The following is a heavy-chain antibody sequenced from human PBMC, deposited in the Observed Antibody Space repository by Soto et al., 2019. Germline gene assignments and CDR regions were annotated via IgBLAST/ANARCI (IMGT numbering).Heavy chain of an antibody. CDR2: ISYDGSNK. Sequence: QVQLVESGGGVVQPGRSLRLSRAASGFTFSSYAMHWVRQAPGKGLEWVAVISYDGSNKYYADSVKGRFTISRDNSKNSLYLQMNSLRAEDTAVYYCARGGSGWYKAGMDVWGQGTKVTVSS. V-gene: IGHV3-30-3*01. CDR1: GFTFSSYA. D-gene: IGHD6-19*01. CDR3: ARGGSGWYKAGMDV. J-gene: IGHJ6*02.